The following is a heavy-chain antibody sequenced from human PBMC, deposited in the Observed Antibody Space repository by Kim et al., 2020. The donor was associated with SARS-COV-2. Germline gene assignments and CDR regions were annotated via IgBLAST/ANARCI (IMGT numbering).Heavy chain of an antibody. J-gene: IGHJ6*02. CDR1: GFTFSSYS. Sequence: GGSLRLSCAASGFTFSSYSMNWVRQAPGKGLEWVSSISSSSSYIYYADSVKGRFTISRDNAKNSLYLQMNSLRAEDTAVYYCARRGVAAKELIYQISMDVWGQGTTVTVSS. V-gene: IGHV3-21*01. CDR2: ISSSSSYI. D-gene: IGHD3-3*01. CDR3: ARRGVAAKELIYQISMDV.